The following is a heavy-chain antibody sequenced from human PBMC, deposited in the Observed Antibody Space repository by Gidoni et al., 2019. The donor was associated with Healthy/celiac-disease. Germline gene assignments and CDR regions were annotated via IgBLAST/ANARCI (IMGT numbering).Heavy chain of an antibody. D-gene: IGHD5-18*01. V-gene: IGHV1-69*02. J-gene: IGHJ4*02. CDR1: GGTFSSYT. Sequence: QVQLVQSGAEVKKPGSSVKVSCKASGGTFSSYTISWVRQAPGQGLEWMGRIIPILGIANYAQKFQGRVTITADKSTSTAYMELSSLRSEDTAVYYCARGAAMAYFDYWGQGTLVTVSS. CDR2: IIPILGIA. CDR3: ARGAAMAYFDY.